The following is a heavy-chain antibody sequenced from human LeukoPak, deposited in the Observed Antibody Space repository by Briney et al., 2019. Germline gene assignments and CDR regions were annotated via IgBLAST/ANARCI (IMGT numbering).Heavy chain of an antibody. Sequence: GESLKISCKGSGYSFTTYWIGWVRQMPGKGLEWMGIIYPGDSDTRYSPSFQGQVTISADKSISTAYLRWSSLKASDTALYYCARTFHYDILTGYSHWGQGTLVTVSS. D-gene: IGHD3-9*01. CDR2: IYPGDSDT. J-gene: IGHJ4*02. V-gene: IGHV5-51*01. CDR3: ARTFHYDILTGYSH. CDR1: GYSFTTYW.